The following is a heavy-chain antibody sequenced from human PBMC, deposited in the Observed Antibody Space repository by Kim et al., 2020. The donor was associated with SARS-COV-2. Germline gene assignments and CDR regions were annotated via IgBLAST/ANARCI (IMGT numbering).Heavy chain of an antibody. CDR3: AKSSARPYYYGMDV. Sequence: GGSLRLSCAASGFTFSSYAMSWVRQAPGKGLEWVSAISGSGCSTYYADSVKGRFTISRDNSKNTLYLQMNSLRAEDTAVYYCAKSSARPYYYGMDVWGQGTTVTVSS. CDR1: GFTFSSYA. CDR2: ISGSGCST. J-gene: IGHJ6*02. D-gene: IGHD6-6*01. V-gene: IGHV3-23*01.